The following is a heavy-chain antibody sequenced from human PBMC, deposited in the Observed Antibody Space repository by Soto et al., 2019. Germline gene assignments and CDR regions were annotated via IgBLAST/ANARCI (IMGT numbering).Heavy chain of an antibody. V-gene: IGHV5-51*01. Sequence: GESLKISYKGSGYSFTSYWIGWVRQMPGKGLEWMGIIYPGDSDTRYSPSFQGQVTISADKSISTAYLQWSSLKASDTAMYYCARLPQQGYCSSTSCFQYYFDYWGQGTLVTVSS. J-gene: IGHJ4*02. CDR2: IYPGDSDT. CDR1: GYSFTSYW. CDR3: ARLPQQGYCSSTSCFQYYFDY. D-gene: IGHD2-2*01.